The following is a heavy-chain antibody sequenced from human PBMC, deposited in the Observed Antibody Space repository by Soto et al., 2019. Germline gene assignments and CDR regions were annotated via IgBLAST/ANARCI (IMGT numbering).Heavy chain of an antibody. CDR2: ISGGGGST. V-gene: IGHV3-23*01. J-gene: IGHJ6*02. Sequence: RSLLATCPPSGFTLSTYAINLVRQAAGKGLEWVSAISGGGGSTYYADSVKGRVTISRDNSKNTLYLQMNSMRAEDTAVYYCAKVSLGALTFTDYSYYGLDVWGQGTTVTV. CDR1: GFTLSTYA. D-gene: IGHD1-26*01. CDR3: AKVSLGALTFTDYSYYGLDV.